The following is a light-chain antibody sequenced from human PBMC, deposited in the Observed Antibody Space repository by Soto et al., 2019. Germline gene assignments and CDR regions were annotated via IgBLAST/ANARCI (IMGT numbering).Light chain of an antibody. J-gene: IGKJ1*01. CDR2: GAS. V-gene: IGKV1-9*01. Sequence: DTQLTQSPSFLSASVGDRVTITCRASQGISTYLAWYQQKPGKAPKSLIYGASTLQSGVPSRFSGSGSGTEFTLTISSLQPEDFATYYCQELNSYPRTFGPGTKVEIK. CDR3: QELNSYPRT. CDR1: QGISTY.